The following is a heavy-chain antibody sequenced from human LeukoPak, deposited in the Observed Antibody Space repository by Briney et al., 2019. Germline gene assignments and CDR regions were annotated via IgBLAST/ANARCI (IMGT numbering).Heavy chain of an antibody. Sequence: SETLSLTCAVYGGSFSGYYWSWIRQPPGKGLEWLGEINHSGSTNYNPSLKSRVTISVDTSKNQFSLKLSSVTAADTAVYYCARAGYDFWSGYSNQIDYWGQGTLVTVSS. CDR3: ARAGYDFWSGYSNQIDY. V-gene: IGHV4-34*01. D-gene: IGHD3-3*01. J-gene: IGHJ4*02. CDR2: INHSGST. CDR1: GGSFSGYY.